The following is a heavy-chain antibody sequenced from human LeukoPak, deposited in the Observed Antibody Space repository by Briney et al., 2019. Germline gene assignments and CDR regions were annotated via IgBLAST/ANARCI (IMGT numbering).Heavy chain of an antibody. Sequence: SETLSLTCTVSGGSISSYYWSWIRQPPGKGLEWIGYIYYSGSTNHNPSLKSRVTISVDTSKNQFSLKLSSVTAADTAVYYCARFIVVVEENWFDPWGQGTLVTVSS. J-gene: IGHJ5*02. D-gene: IGHD2-15*01. V-gene: IGHV4-59*01. CDR3: ARFIVVVEENWFDP. CDR2: IYYSGST. CDR1: GGSISSYY.